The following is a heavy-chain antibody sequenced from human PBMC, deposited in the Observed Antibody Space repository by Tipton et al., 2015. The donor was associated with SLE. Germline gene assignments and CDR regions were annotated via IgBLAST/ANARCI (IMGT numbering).Heavy chain of an antibody. J-gene: IGHJ3*02. Sequence: TLSLTCTVSGDSIGSGGHDWSWIRQPPGKGLEWIGYIYYSGSTNYNPSLKSRVTISVDTSKNQFSLKLSSVTAADTAVYYCARDPGAFGGAFDIWGQGTMVTVSS. CDR2: IYYSGST. D-gene: IGHD1-14*01. V-gene: IGHV4-61*08. CDR1: GDSIGSGGHD. CDR3: ARDPGAFGGAFDI.